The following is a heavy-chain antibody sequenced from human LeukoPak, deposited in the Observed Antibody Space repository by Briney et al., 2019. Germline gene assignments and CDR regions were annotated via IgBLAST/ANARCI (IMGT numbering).Heavy chain of an antibody. D-gene: IGHD3-10*01. J-gene: IGHJ4*02. V-gene: IGHV3-74*01. CDR3: ARVRYCDY. CDR1: GFTFSNYW. Sequence: GGSLRLSCAASGFTFSNYWMHWVRQAPGKGLVWVSRINSDGNITNYADSVKGRFTISRDNAKNMLYLQMNSLRAEDTAVYYRARVRYCDYWGQGTLVSVSS. CDR2: INSDGNIT.